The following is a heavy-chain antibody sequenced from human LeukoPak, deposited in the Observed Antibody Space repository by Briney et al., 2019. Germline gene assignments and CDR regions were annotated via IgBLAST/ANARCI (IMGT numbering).Heavy chain of an antibody. CDR1: GFTFSNYN. Sequence: GGSLRLSCVASGFTFSNYNMNWVRQAPGKGLEWISYVSSSSDTMPYADSVKGRFTISRDNAKNSLYLQMDSLRAEDTAVYYCAKARSSWAGYFDCWGQGALVTVSS. J-gene: IGHJ4*02. V-gene: IGHV3-48*01. D-gene: IGHD2-15*01. CDR3: AKARSSWAGYFDC. CDR2: VSSSSDTM.